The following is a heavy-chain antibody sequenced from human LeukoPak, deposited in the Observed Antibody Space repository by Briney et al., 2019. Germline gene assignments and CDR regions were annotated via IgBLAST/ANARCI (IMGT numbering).Heavy chain of an antibody. CDR2: ISGSAGST. CDR3: AKGSVAATYKFDC. Sequence: GGSLRLSCAASGFTFNNFAMSWVRQAPGTGLEWVSAISGSAGSTYYADSVKGRFTVSRDNSKNTLYLQMDSLGAEDTAVYFCAKGSVAATYKFDCWGQGTLVTVSS. D-gene: IGHD6-19*01. V-gene: IGHV3-23*01. CDR1: GFTFNNFA. J-gene: IGHJ4*02.